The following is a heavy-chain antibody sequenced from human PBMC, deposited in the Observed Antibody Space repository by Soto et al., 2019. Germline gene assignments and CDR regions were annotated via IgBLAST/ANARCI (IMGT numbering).Heavy chain of an antibody. D-gene: IGHD3-10*01. Sequence: KASETLSLTCAVYGGSFSGYYWSWIRQPPGKGLEWIGEINHSGSTNYNPSLKSRVTISVDTSKNQFSLKLSSVTAADTAVYYCARGPLLLWFGEFPYYYGMDVWGQGTTVTVSS. CDR1: GGSFSGYY. CDR2: INHSGST. V-gene: IGHV4-34*01. CDR3: ARGPLLLWFGEFPYYYGMDV. J-gene: IGHJ6*02.